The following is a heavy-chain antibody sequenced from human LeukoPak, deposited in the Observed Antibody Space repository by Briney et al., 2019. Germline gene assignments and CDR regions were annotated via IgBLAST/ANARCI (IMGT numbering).Heavy chain of an antibody. CDR3: ARDGAPIVVVPAATLDY. J-gene: IGHJ4*02. D-gene: IGHD2-2*01. Sequence: PGRSLRLSCEASGLTFSSYAMHWVRQAPGKGLEWVAVISYDGSNKYYADSVKGRFTISRDNSKNTLYLQMNSLRAEDTAVYYCARDGAPIVVVPAATLDYWGQGTLVTVSS. V-gene: IGHV3-30-3*01. CDR1: GLTFSSYA. CDR2: ISYDGSNK.